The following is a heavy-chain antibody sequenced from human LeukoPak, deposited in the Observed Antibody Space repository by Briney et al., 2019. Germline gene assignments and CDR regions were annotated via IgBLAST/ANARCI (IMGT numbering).Heavy chain of an antibody. CDR2: FDPEDGET. CDR3: ATSKAKYYYDSSGSLDDY. D-gene: IGHD3-22*01. Sequence: ASVKVSCKVSGYTLTELSMHWVRQAPGKGLEWMGGFDPEDGETIYAQKFQGRVTMTEDTSTDTAYMELSGLRSEDTAVYYCATSKAKYYYDSSGSLDDYWGQGTLVTVSS. CDR1: GYTLTELS. J-gene: IGHJ4*02. V-gene: IGHV1-24*01.